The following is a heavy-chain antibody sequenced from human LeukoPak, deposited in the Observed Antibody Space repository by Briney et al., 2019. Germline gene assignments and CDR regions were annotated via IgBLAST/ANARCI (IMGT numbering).Heavy chain of an antibody. CDR3: ASTSCCGGYYYYYGMDV. J-gene: IGHJ6*04. V-gene: IGHV3-30*04. D-gene: IGHD2-2*01. CDR2: ISYDGSNK. CDR1: GFTFRSYA. Sequence: GGSLRLSCAASGFTFRSYAMHWVRQAPGKGLEWVAVISYDGSNKYYADSVKGRFTISRDNSKNTLYLQMNSLRAEDTAVYYCASTSCCGGYYYYYGMDVWGKGTTVTVSS.